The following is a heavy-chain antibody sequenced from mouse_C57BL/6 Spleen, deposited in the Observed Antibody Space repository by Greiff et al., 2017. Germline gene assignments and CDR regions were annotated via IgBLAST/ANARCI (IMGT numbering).Heavy chain of an antibody. J-gene: IGHJ2*01. D-gene: IGHD3-1*01. CDR1: GYAFSSSW. CDR3: ARSEESGRDY. V-gene: IGHV1-82*01. Sequence: QVQLQQSGPELVKPGASVKISCKASGYAFSSSWMNWVKQRPGKGLEWIGRIYPGDGDTNSNGKFKGKATLTADKSSSTAYMQLSSLTSEDSAVYFCARSEESGRDYWGQGTTLTVSS. CDR2: IYPGDGDT.